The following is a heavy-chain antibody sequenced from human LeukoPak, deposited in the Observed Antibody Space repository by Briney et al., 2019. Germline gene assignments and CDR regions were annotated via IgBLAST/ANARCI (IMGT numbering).Heavy chain of an antibody. CDR1: GGSISSATYY. Sequence: PSETLSLTCTVSGGSISSATYYWSWIRQPAGKGLEWIGRIYTSGSTNYNPSLKSRVTISVDTSKNQFSLKLSSVTAADTAVYYCARATGLVTIDYWGQGTLVTVSS. D-gene: IGHD3/OR15-3a*01. CDR2: IYTSGST. V-gene: IGHV4-61*02. CDR3: ARATGLVTIDY. J-gene: IGHJ4*02.